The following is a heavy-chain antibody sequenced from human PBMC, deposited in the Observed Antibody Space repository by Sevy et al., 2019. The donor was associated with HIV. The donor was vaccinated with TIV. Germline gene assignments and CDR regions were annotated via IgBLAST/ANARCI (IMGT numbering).Heavy chain of an antibody. CDR2: TYYRSKWYH. CDR1: GDSVSSNSAA. D-gene: IGHD5-12*01. V-gene: IGHV6-1*01. Sequence: SQTLSLTCAISGDSVSSNSAAWNWIRQSPSRGLEWLGRTYYRSKWYHDYAVSVKSRITINPDTSKNQFSLQLNSVTPEDTAVYYCAMDQGEGRDGYNYYYYDGMDVWGQGTTVTVSS. CDR3: AMDQGEGRDGYNYYYYDGMDV. J-gene: IGHJ6*02.